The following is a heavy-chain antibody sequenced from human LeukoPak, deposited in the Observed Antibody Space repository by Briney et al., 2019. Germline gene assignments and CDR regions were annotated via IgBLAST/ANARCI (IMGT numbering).Heavy chain of an antibody. CDR3: ATVDILTGYYFFDS. J-gene: IGHJ4*02. Sequence: SVKVSCKASGYTFTSYGISWVRQAPGQGLEWMGWISADNGNTYYTQNFQGRVSMTTDTSTSTAYMEVRSLRSDDTAVFYCATVDILTGYYFFDSWGQGTLVTVSS. CDR2: ISADNGNT. D-gene: IGHD3-9*01. CDR1: GYTFTSYG. V-gene: IGHV1-18*01.